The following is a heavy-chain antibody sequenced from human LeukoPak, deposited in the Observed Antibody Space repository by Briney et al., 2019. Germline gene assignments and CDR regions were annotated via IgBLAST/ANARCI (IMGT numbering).Heavy chain of an antibody. CDR2: INPSGGST. D-gene: IGHD6-19*01. Sequence: ASVKVSCKASGYTFTSYYMHWVRQAPGQGLEWMGIINPSGGSTNNAQKFQGRVTMTRDTSTSTVYMELSSLRSEDTAVYYCAREHSSGRTFDYWGQGTLVTVSS. CDR1: GYTFTSYY. J-gene: IGHJ4*02. CDR3: AREHSSGRTFDY. V-gene: IGHV1-46*01.